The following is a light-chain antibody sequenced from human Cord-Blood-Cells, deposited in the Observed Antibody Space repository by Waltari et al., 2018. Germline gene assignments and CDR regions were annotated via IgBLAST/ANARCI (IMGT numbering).Light chain of an antibody. CDR1: SRTVDVHRY. J-gene: IGLJ2*01. V-gene: IGLV2-11*02. CDR2: NVS. Sequence: QTALTQPRSVSGHPGQSVTISCTGTSRTVDVHRYDSWYQPHPGKAPTRMIFNVSMRPSGVPDRFSGSKSCTTASLTISGLQAEDEADYYCCSYAGSYTVVFGGGTKLTVL. CDR3: CSYAGSYTVV.